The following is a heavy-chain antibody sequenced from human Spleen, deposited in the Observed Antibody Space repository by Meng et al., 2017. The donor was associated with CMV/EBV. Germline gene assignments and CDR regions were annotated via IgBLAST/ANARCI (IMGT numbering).Heavy chain of an antibody. CDR3: ARGVAARRREFDY. D-gene: IGHD6-6*01. CDR2: TYYRSKWYN. Sequence: SETLSLTCAISGDSVSSNSAAWNWIRQSPSRGLEWLGRTYYRSKWYNEYAVSVKSRITINPDTSKNQFSLQLNPVTPEDTAVYYCARGVAARRREFDYWGQGTLVTVSS. CDR1: GDSVSSNSAA. J-gene: IGHJ4*02. V-gene: IGHV6-1*01.